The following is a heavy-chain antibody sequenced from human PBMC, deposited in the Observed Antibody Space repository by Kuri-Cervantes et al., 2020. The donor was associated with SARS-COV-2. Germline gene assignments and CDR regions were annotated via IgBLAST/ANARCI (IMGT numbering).Heavy chain of an antibody. D-gene: IGHD4-11*01. V-gene: IGHV4-59*12. CDR3: ARRNPIVGYSNYWDYYYGMDV. CDR2: IYYSGST. Sequence: SETLSLTCTVSGGSISSYYWSWIRQPPGKGLEWIGYIYYSGSTNYNPSLKSRVAISVDTSKNQFSLKLSSVTAADTAVYYCARRNPIVGYSNYWDYYYGMDVWGQGTTVTVSS. J-gene: IGHJ6*02. CDR1: GGSISSYY.